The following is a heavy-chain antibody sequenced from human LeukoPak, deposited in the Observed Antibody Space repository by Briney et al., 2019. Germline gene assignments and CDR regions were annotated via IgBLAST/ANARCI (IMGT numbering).Heavy chain of an antibody. CDR2: ISGSGANI. Sequence: GGSLRLSCAASGFTFSSFAMSWVRQAPGKGLEWVASISGSGANIYNADSVRGRFTISRDNSKNTLFLQRNSLRAGDTAVYYCAKGPRTIVGASTAFDIWGQGAMVTVSS. CDR1: GFTFSSFA. D-gene: IGHD1-26*01. J-gene: IGHJ3*02. CDR3: AKGPRTIVGASTAFDI. V-gene: IGHV3-23*01.